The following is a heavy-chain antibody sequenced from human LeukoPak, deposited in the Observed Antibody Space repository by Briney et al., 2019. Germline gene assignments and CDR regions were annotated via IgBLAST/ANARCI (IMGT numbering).Heavy chain of an antibody. V-gene: IGHV3-30*18. Sequence: GGSLRLSCAASGFTFSSYGMHWVRQAPGKGLEWVAVISYDGSNKYYADSVKGRFTISRDNSKNTLYLQMNSLRAEDTAVYYCAKVFYCSSTSCLKALDIWGQGTMVTVSS. CDR2: ISYDGSNK. J-gene: IGHJ3*02. CDR3: AKVFYCSSTSCLKALDI. D-gene: IGHD2-2*01. CDR1: GFTFSSYG.